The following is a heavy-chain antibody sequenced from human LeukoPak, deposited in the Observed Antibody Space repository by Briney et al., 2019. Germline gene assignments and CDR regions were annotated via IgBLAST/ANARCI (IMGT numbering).Heavy chain of an antibody. V-gene: IGHV5-51*01. CDR2: IYPGDSDT. J-gene: IGHJ3*02. Sequence: GESLKISCKGSGYSFTSYWIGWVRQMPGKGLEWMGIIYPGDSDTRYSPSFQGQVTISADKSISTAYLQWSSLKASDTAMYYCARREFGPIVAKRAFDIWGQGTMVTVSS. CDR3: ARREFGPIVAKRAFDI. D-gene: IGHD5-12*01. CDR1: GYSFTSYW.